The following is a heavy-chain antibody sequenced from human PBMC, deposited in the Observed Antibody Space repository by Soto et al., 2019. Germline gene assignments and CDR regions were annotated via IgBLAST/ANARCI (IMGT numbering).Heavy chain of an antibody. V-gene: IGHV1-18*01. CDR3: ARDWIPDYYYDSSGYYPFDY. Sequence: ASVKVSCKASGYTFTSYGISWVRQAPGQGLEWMGWISAYNGNTNYAQKLQGRATMTTDTSTSTAYMELRSLRSDDTAVYYCARDWIPDYYYDSSGYYPFDYWG. J-gene: IGHJ4*01. D-gene: IGHD3-22*01. CDR1: GYTFTSYG. CDR2: ISAYNGNT.